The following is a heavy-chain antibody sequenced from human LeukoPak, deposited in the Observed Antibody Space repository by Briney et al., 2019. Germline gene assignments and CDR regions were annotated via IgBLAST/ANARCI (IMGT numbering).Heavy chain of an antibody. CDR2: IYSDGNT. CDR1: GFTVSSIY. D-gene: IGHD6-19*01. J-gene: IGHJ5*02. Sequence: GGSLRLSCTVSGFTVSSIYMSWVRQAPGKGLEWVSFIYSDGNTYYGDSVKGRFTLSRDSSRNTLYLQMNSLTVDDTAVYYCAGDTHSSSWYDHWGQGTLVTVSS. V-gene: IGHV3-53*01. CDR3: AGDTHSSSWYDH.